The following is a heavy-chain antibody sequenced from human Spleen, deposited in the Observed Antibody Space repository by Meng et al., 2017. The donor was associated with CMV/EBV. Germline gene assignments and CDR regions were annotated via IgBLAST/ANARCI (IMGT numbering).Heavy chain of an antibody. CDR1: GFTFSTYW. V-gene: IGHV3-74*01. J-gene: IGHJ4*02. CDR2: INGDGTST. D-gene: IGHD6-6*01. CDR3: ARALKNEYTSSWYYIDY. Sequence: GESLKISCAASGFTFSTYWMHWVRQVPGKGLEWVARINGDGTSTTYADSAKGRFTISRDNAKNTLFLQMSSLRVDDAALYFCARALKNEYTSSWYYIDYWGQGTLVTVSS.